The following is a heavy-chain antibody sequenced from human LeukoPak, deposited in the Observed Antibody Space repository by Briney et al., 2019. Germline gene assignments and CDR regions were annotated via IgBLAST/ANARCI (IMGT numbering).Heavy chain of an antibody. Sequence: ASVTLSFTASGYTFTGYYMHWVRDAPGQGLERMGVININSGGTNYSHKVQGRVTITSATSISTAYMELSRLRSDDTAVYYCARTIGYCSSTSCSRNTVYYYYGMDVWGQGTTVTVSS. CDR1: GYTFTGYY. V-gene: IGHV1-2*02. CDR2: ININSGGT. J-gene: IGHJ6*02. CDR3: ARTIGYCSSTSCSRNTVYYYYGMDV. D-gene: IGHD2-2*01.